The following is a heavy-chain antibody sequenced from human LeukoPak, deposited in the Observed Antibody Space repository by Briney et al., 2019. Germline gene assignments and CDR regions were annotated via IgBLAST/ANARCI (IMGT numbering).Heavy chain of an antibody. J-gene: IGHJ4*02. CDR1: GGSISSSSYY. CDR3: ARRVSSGWYYFYC. Sequence: SETLSLTCAVSGGSISSSSYYWGWIRQPPGKGLEWIGSIYYSGSNYYNPSLKSRVTISVDTSKNQFSLKARSVTAADTAVYYCARRVSSGWYYFYCWGQGTLVTV. CDR2: IYYSGSN. V-gene: IGHV4-39*01. D-gene: IGHD6-19*01.